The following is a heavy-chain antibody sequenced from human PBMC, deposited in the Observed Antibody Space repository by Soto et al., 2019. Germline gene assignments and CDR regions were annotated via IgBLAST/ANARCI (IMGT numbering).Heavy chain of an antibody. Sequence: EVQLLESGGGLVQPGGSLRLSCAVSGFTFSSYAMSWVRQAPGKGLEWVSAISGSGGSTYYADSVKGRFTISRDNSKNTLYLQMNSLRAEDTAVYYCAKDPLGSGSSRYTWGQGTLVTVSS. J-gene: IGHJ5*02. CDR3: AKDPLGSGSSRYT. V-gene: IGHV3-23*01. CDR2: ISGSGGST. CDR1: GFTFSSYA. D-gene: IGHD3-10*01.